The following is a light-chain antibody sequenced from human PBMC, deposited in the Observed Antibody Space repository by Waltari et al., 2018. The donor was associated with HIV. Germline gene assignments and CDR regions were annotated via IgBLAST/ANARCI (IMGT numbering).Light chain of an antibody. J-gene: IGLJ1*01. CDR2: RTN. Sequence: QSVLTQPPSASGTPGQRVTISCSGSNSNIGSKDVYWFQHLPGTAPKLLIYRTNQRRSGVPDRFSGSKSGTSASLAISGLRSDDEAEYYCAAWDDTLSSYVFGTGTTVTV. CDR1: NSNIGSKD. CDR3: AAWDDTLSSYV. V-gene: IGLV1-47*01.